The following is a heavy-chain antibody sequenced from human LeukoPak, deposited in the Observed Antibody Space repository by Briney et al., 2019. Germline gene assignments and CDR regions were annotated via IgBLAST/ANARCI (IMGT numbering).Heavy chain of an antibody. D-gene: IGHD3-3*01. Sequence: ASVKVSCKASGYTFTSYYMHWVRQAPGQGLEWMGIINPSGGSTSYAQKFQGRVTMTRDTSTSTVYMELSSLRSEDTAVYYCARAYYDFWSGYIPGYFDLWGRGTLVTVSS. J-gene: IGHJ2*01. CDR2: INPSGGST. V-gene: IGHV1-46*01. CDR1: GYTFTSYY. CDR3: ARAYYDFWSGYIPGYFDL.